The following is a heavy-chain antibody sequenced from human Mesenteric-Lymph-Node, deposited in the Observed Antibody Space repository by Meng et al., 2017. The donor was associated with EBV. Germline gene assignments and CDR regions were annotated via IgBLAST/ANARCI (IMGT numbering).Heavy chain of an antibody. V-gene: IGHV4-34*12. CDR3: ARRPTGIDY. CDR1: GGSLSGAY. J-gene: IGHJ4*02. D-gene: IGHD2-8*02. CDR2: IIHGGSP. Sequence: VPLQQWGAGLLKPSQTLSLTCAVNGGSLSGAYWNWIRQPPGKGLGWIGEIIHGGSPSYNPSLKSRVTISIDTSKNQLSLMLSSVTAADTAVYYCARRPTGIDYWGQGTLVTVSS.